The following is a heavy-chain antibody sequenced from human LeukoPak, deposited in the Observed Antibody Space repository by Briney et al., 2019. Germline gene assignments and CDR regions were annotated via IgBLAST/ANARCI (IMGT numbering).Heavy chain of an antibody. Sequence: PGGSLRLSCAASGFTFSSYGMHWVRQAPGKGLEWVAFIRYDGSNKYYADSVKGRFTISRDNSKNTLYLQMNSLRAEDTAVYYCAKDFSGSYYRYFDYWGQGTLVTVSS. D-gene: IGHD1-26*01. J-gene: IGHJ4*02. CDR1: GFTFSSYG. CDR3: AKDFSGSYYRYFDY. CDR2: IRYDGSNK. V-gene: IGHV3-30*02.